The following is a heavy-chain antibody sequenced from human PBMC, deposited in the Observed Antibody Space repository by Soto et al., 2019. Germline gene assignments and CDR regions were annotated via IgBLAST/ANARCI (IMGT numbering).Heavy chain of an antibody. CDR3: ARGSAVTKNCFDD. V-gene: IGHV4-59*01. J-gene: IGHJ4*02. D-gene: IGHD4-4*01. CDR2: IYYSGST. CDR1: GGSISSYY. Sequence: SETLSLTCTVSGGSISSYYWSWIRQPPGKGLEWIGYIYYSGSTNYNPSLKSRVTISVDTSKNQFSLKLSSVTAADTAVYYCARGSAVTKNCFDDWGQGTLVSVSS.